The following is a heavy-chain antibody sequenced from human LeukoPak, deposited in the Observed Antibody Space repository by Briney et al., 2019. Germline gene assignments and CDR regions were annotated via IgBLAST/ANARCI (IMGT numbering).Heavy chain of an antibody. CDR2: MNPNSGNT. Sequence: ASVKVSCKASGYTFTSYDINWVRQATGQGLEWMGWMNPNSGNTGYAQKFQGRVTMTRNTSISTAYMELSSLRSEDTAVYYCARVPTWSTSCYLGYWGQGTLVTVSS. CDR1: GYTFTSYD. J-gene: IGHJ4*02. V-gene: IGHV1-8*01. CDR3: ARVPTWSTSCYLGY. D-gene: IGHD2-2*01.